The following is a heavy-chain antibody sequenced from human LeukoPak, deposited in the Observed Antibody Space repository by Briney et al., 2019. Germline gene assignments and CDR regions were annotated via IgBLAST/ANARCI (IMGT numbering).Heavy chain of an antibody. CDR2: IFSNDEK. D-gene: IGHD2-2*01. CDR1: GFSLSNARMG. Sequence: SGPVLVKPTETLTLTCTVSGFSLSNARMGVSWIRQPPRKALEWLAHIFSNDEKSYSTSLKSRLTISKDTSKSQVVLTMTNMDPVDTATYYCARIRGYCSSTSCYSWDFYQVFLFDYWGQGTLVTVSS. J-gene: IGHJ4*02. CDR3: ARIRGYCSSTSCYSWDFYQVFLFDY. V-gene: IGHV2-26*01.